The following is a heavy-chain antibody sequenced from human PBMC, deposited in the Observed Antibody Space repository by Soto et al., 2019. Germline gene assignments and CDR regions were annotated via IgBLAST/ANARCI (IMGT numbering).Heavy chain of an antibody. D-gene: IGHD3-10*01. V-gene: IGHV1-69*01. Sequence: QVDLVQSGTEVKKPGSSVTVSSKASGGTFSSYAINWVRQAPGQGLEWLGGIVPVLGAATYSPGFQGRVTITADESTRTIYMQLSGLSSEDTAVYYCARDLEAMVREIAVGLDAWGQGTAVIVSS. J-gene: IGHJ6*02. CDR2: IVPVLGAA. CDR3: ARDLEAMVREIAVGLDA. CDR1: GGTFSSYA.